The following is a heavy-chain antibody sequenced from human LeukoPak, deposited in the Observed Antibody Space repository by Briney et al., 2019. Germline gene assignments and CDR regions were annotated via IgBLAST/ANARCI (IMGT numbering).Heavy chain of an antibody. J-gene: IGHJ4*02. CDR2: ISYDGSNK. Sequence: PGGSLRLSCAASGFTFSSYAMHWVRQAPGKGLEWVAVISYDGSNKYYADSVKGRFTISRGNSKSTLYLQMNSLRAEDTAVYYCAEDRLAAAGTFDYWGQGTLVTVSS. CDR3: AEDRLAAAGTFDY. D-gene: IGHD6-13*01. CDR1: GFTFSSYA. V-gene: IGHV3-30*04.